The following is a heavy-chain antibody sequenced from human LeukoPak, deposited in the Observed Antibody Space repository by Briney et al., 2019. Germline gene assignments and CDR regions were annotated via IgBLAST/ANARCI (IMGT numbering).Heavy chain of an antibody. CDR1: GFTFSSYA. CDR3: ARVLLPRRDYYDSSGLESALDY. J-gene: IGHJ4*02. V-gene: IGHV3-64*01. D-gene: IGHD3-22*01. Sequence: GGSLRLSCAASGFTFSSYAMHWVRQAPGKGLEYVSAISSNGGSTYYANSVKGRFTISRDNSKNTLYLQMGSLRAEDMAVYYCARVLLPRRDYYDSSGLESALDYWGQGTLVTVSS. CDR2: ISSNGGST.